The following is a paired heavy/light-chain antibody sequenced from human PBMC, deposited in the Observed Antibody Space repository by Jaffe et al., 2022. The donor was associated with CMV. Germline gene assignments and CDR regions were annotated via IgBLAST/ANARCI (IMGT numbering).Heavy chain of an antibody. CDR1: GFTFSSYA. Sequence: EVQLVESGGGLVQPGGSLRLSCAASGFTFSSYAMSWVRQAPGKGLEWVSAISGSGGSTYYADSVKGRFTISRDNSKNTLYLQMNSLRAEDTAVYYCAKDSSTSCYASYNWFDPWGQGTLVTVSS. J-gene: IGHJ5*02. V-gene: IGHV3-23*04. CDR3: AKDSSTSCYASYNWFDP. CDR2: ISGSGGST. D-gene: IGHD2-2*01.
Light chain of an antibody. Sequence: DIQMTQSPSTLSASVGDRVTITCRASQSISSWLAWYQQKPGKAPKLLIYKASSLESGVPSRFSGSGSGTEFTLTISSLQPDDFATYYCQQYNSYPPRTFGQGTKVEIK. CDR3: QQYNSYPPRT. V-gene: IGKV1-5*03. CDR1: QSISSW. CDR2: KAS. J-gene: IGKJ1*01.